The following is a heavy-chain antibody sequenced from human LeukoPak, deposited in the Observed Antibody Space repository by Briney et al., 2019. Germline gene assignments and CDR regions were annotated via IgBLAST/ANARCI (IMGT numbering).Heavy chain of an antibody. D-gene: IGHD3-10*01. CDR1: GGTFSSYA. V-gene: IGHV1-69*05. J-gene: IGHJ4*02. Sequence: ASVKVSCKASGGTFSSYAISWVRQAPGQGLEWMGGIIPIFGTANYAQMFQGRVTITTDESTSTAYMELSSLRSEDTAVYYCARVDGSGSYISYWGQGTLVTVSS. CDR3: ARVDGSGSYISY. CDR2: IIPIFGTA.